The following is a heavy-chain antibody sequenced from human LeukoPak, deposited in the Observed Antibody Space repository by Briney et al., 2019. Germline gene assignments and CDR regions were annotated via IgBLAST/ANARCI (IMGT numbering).Heavy chain of an antibody. D-gene: IGHD3-22*01. J-gene: IGHJ5*02. CDR2: IKQDGSEK. Sequence: GGSLRLSCAASGFTFSSYWMSWVRQAPGKGLEWVANIKQDGSEKYYVDSVKGRFTISRDNAKNSLYLQMNSLRAEDTAVYYCARESRFGVVVIWFDPWGQGTLVTVSS. V-gene: IGHV3-7*01. CDR3: ARESRFGVVVIWFDP. CDR1: GFTFSSYW.